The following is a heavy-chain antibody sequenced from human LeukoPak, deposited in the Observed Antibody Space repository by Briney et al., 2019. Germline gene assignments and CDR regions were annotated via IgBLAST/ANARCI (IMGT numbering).Heavy chain of an antibody. J-gene: IGHJ4*02. CDR2: VYYSGSA. CDR3: ARGKWFGELLYFDN. Sequence: SETLSLTCTVSGGSISSYYWSWIRQPPGKGLEWLGYVYYSGSANYNPSLKSRVTISVDTSKNQFSLKLSSVTTADTAVYYCARGKWFGELLYFDNWGQGTLVTVSS. CDR1: GGSISSYY. V-gene: IGHV4-59*01. D-gene: IGHD3-10*01.